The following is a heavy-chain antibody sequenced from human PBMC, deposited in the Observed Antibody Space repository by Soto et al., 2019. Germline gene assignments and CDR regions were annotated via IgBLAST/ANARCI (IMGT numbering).Heavy chain of an antibody. CDR1: GFTLSSYA. Sequence: EVQLLESGGGLVQPGGSLRLSCAASGFTLSSYAMRWVRQAPGKGLEWVSAISGSGGSTYYADSVKGRFTISRDNSKNTLYLQMNSLRAEDTAVYYCAKDSSGYSPNFVGWGQGTLVTVSS. J-gene: IGHJ4*02. CDR3: AKDSSGYSPNFVG. D-gene: IGHD3-22*01. CDR2: ISGSGGST. V-gene: IGHV3-23*01.